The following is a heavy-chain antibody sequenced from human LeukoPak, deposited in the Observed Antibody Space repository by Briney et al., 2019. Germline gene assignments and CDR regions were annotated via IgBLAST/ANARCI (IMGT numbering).Heavy chain of an antibody. CDR1: GGSISTYF. CDR2: ISYTGSA. Sequence: SETLSLTCTVSGGSISTYFWSWIRRPPGKGLEWIGYISYTGSANYNPSLKSRVTISVDTSKNQFSLKLSSVTAADTAVYYCARARESGGYYPFDYWGQGTLVTVSS. D-gene: IGHD3-22*01. V-gene: IGHV4-59*01. CDR3: ARARESGGYYPFDY. J-gene: IGHJ4*02.